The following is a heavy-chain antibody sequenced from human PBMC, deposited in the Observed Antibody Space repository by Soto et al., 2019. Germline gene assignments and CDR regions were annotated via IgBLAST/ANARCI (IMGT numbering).Heavy chain of an antibody. CDR1: GFTFSSYT. D-gene: IGHD2-8*01. V-gene: IGHV3-48*01. CDR3: ARDTQWSFDY. CDR2: ISSSAI. Sequence: GVSMRLSCITSGFTFSSYTVIWVRQAPGKGLEWLSYISSSAISYADSVKGRFTISRDSAKNSLYLQLNSLRAEDTAVYYCARDTQWSFDYWGQGTLVTVS. J-gene: IGHJ4*02.